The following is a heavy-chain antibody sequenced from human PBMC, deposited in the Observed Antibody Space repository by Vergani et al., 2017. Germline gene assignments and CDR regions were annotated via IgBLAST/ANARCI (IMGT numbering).Heavy chain of an antibody. Sequence: EVQLLESGGGLVQPGGSLRLSCAASGFTFSSYAMSWVRQAPGKGLEWVSAISGSGGSTYYADSVKGRFTISRDNSKNTLYLQMNSLKAEDTAIYYCAELYGDDGYSPFWGQGTLVTVSS. CDR2: ISGSGGST. CDR3: AELYGDDGYSPF. V-gene: IGHV3-23*01. CDR1: GFTFSSYA. D-gene: IGHD5-18*01. J-gene: IGHJ4*02.